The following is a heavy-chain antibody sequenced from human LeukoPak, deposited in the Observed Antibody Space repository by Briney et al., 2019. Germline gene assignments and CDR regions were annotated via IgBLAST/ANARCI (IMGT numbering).Heavy chain of an antibody. Sequence: SETLSLTCTVSGGSISSYYWSWIRQPPGKGLEWIGYIYYSGSTNYNPSLKSRVTISVDTSKNQFSLKLSSVTAADTAVYYCAKGGSPTCYYYGMDVWGQGTTVTVSS. CDR2: IYYSGST. CDR1: GGSISSYY. CDR3: AKGGSPTCYYYGMDV. J-gene: IGHJ6*02. D-gene: IGHD2-15*01. V-gene: IGHV4-59*01.